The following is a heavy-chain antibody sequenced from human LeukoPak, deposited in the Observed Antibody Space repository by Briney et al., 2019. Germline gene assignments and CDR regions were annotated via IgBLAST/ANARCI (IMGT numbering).Heavy chain of an antibody. CDR3: ARGGLGSGYLYYFDY. Sequence: ASVKVSCKASGYSFNDYSMHWVRQAPGQGLEWMGRINSNSGGTSYVQNFQGRVTMTRDTSINTAYMELSGLTSDDTAVYYCARGGLGSGYLYYFDYWGQGTLVSVSS. CDR2: INSNSGGT. CDR1: GYSFNDYS. J-gene: IGHJ4*02. V-gene: IGHV1-2*06. D-gene: IGHD3-10*01.